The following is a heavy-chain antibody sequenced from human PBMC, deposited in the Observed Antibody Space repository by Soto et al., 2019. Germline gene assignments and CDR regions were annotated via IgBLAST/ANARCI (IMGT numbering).Heavy chain of an antibody. D-gene: IGHD3-16*01. Sequence: GGSLRLSCAASGFTFSSYAMSWVRQAPGKGLEWVSIITSDGRTYYADSVKGRFTISRDNSKNTVYLQMNSLRAEDTAVYFCAKGGTSHIYGIDAWGPGTAVTVSS. V-gene: IGHV3-23*01. CDR2: ITSDGRT. J-gene: IGHJ6*02. CDR3: AKGGTSHIYGIDA. CDR1: GFTFSSYA.